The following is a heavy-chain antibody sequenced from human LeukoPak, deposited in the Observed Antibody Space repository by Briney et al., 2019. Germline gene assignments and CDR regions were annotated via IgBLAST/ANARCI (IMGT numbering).Heavy chain of an antibody. CDR3: AKDLLIRGLITTFDY. CDR2: ISWNSGSI. V-gene: IGHV3-9*01. D-gene: IGHD3-10*01. CDR1: GFTFDDYA. J-gene: IGHJ4*02. Sequence: QSGRSLRLSCVASGFTFDDYAMHWVRQAPGKGLEWVSGISWNSGSIGYADSVKGRFTISRDNAKNSLYLQMNSLIPEDTAFYYCAKDLLIRGLITTFDYWGQGTLVTVSS.